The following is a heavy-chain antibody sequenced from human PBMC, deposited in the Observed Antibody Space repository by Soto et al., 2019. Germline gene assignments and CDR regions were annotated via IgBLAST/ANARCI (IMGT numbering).Heavy chain of an antibody. V-gene: IGHV4-34*01. Sequence: QVQLQQWGAGLLKPSETLSLTCAVYGGSFSGYQWSWIRQTPGKGLEWIGEIKDSGNINYNPSLKSRVTILVDTAKKQISLKLSSVTAADTAVYYCARGVILWFGELSRRGGYYYYMDVWGTGTTVTVSS. CDR3: ARGVILWFGELSRRGGYYYYMDV. D-gene: IGHD3-10*01. CDR1: GGSFSGYQ. J-gene: IGHJ6*03. CDR2: IKDSGNI.